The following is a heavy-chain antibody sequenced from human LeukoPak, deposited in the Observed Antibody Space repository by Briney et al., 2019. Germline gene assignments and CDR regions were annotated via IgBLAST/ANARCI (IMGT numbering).Heavy chain of an antibody. CDR3: AKDRSPRGHSGYEPFDY. CDR1: GFTFSSYA. J-gene: IGHJ4*02. D-gene: IGHD5-12*01. CDR2: ISGSGGST. V-gene: IGHV3-23*01. Sequence: GWSLILSCAASGFTFSSYAMSWVRQAPGKGLEWVSAISGSGGSTYYADSVKGRFTISRDNSKNTLYLQMNSLRAEDTAVYYCAKDRSPRGHSGYEPFDYWGQGTLVTVSS.